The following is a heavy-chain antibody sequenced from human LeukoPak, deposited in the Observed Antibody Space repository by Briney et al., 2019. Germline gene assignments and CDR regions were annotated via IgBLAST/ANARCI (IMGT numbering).Heavy chain of an antibody. CDR3: ARVGPLRMIEWELRGTFDI. CDR2: ISHSGST. Sequence: SETLSLTCTVSGYSISIGYYWGCIRQPPGKGLQWLGSISHSGSTYYNPSLKIRVTILVDTAKNQFSLKLSSVTAADTAVYYCARVGPLRMIEWELRGTFDIWGQGTMVTVSP. CDR1: GYSISIGYY. V-gene: IGHV4-38-2*02. J-gene: IGHJ3*02. D-gene: IGHD1-26*01.